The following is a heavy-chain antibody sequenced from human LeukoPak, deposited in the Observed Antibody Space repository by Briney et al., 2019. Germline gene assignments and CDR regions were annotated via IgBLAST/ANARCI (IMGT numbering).Heavy chain of an antibody. V-gene: IGHV1-46*01. J-gene: IGHJ6*03. CDR3: ARDPGIAAAGTILFYYYYYMDF. D-gene: IGHD6-13*01. Sequence: ASVKVSCKASGYTFTSYYMHWVRQAPGQGLEWMGIINPSGGSTSYAQKFQGRITMTRDTSTSTVYMELSSLRSEDTAVYYCARDPGIAAAGTILFYYYYYMDFWGKGTTVTVSS. CDR1: GYTFTSYY. CDR2: INPSGGST.